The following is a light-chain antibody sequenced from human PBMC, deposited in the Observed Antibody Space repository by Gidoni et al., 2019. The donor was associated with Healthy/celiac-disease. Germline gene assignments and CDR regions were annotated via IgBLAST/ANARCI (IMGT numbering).Light chain of an antibody. J-gene: IGLJ3*02. Sequence: QSVLTQPPSVSAAPGQKGTISCSGSSYNMGNNYVSWYQQLPGTAPKLLIYDNNKRPSGIPDRFSGSKSGTSATLGITGLQTGDEADYYCGTWDSSLSAGWVFGGGTKLTVL. CDR1: SYNMGNNY. V-gene: IGLV1-51*01. CDR3: GTWDSSLSAGWV. CDR2: DNN.